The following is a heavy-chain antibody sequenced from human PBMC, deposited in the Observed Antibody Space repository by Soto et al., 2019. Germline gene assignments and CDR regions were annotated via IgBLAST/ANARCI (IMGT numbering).Heavy chain of an antibody. J-gene: IGHJ4*02. V-gene: IGHV4-34*01. Sequence: ETLSLTCAVYGGSFSGYYWSWIRQPPGKGLEWIGEINHSGSTNYNPSLKSRVTISVDTSKNQFSLKLSSVTAADTAVYYCAREAFPHCTNRVCYPFIFDYWGQGTLVTVSS. CDR2: INHSGST. CDR3: AREAFPHCTNRVCYPFIFDY. D-gene: IGHD2-8*01. CDR1: GGSFSGYY.